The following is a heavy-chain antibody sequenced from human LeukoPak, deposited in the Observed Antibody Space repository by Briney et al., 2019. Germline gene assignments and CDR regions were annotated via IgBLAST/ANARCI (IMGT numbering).Heavy chain of an antibody. CDR1: GYSFILYG. D-gene: IGHD5-12*01. CDR3: AREVRAYSGYDLPNFDY. J-gene: IGHJ4*02. Sequence: VASVKVSCKTSGYSFILYGISWVRQAPGQGPEWMGWISTSTGDTKYTQKFQGRVTLTTDTSTSTAYMELSSLRSDDTAVYYCAREVRAYSGYDLPNFDYWGQGTLVTVSS. V-gene: IGHV1-18*01. CDR2: ISTSTGDT.